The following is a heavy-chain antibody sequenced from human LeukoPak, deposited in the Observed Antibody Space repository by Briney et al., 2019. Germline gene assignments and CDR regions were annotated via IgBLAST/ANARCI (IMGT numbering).Heavy chain of an antibody. CDR1: GGSISSYY. Sequence: KASETLSLTCTVSGGSISSYYWSWIRQPPGKGLEWIGYIYYSGSTNYNPSLKSQVTISVDTSKNQFSLKLSSVTAADTAVYYCAGGSGGRAFDIWGQGTMVTVSS. D-gene: IGHD3-10*01. J-gene: IGHJ3*02. CDR2: IYYSGST. V-gene: IGHV4-59*12. CDR3: AGGSGGRAFDI.